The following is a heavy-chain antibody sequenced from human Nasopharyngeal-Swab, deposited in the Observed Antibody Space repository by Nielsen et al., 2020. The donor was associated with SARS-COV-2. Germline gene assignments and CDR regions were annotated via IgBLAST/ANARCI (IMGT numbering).Heavy chain of an antibody. D-gene: IGHD6-19*01. CDR3: ARGSQWLVGPHGY. CDR2: ISSSSGYT. J-gene: IGHJ4*02. Sequence: LSLTCAASGFTFSDYYMSWIRQAPGKGLEWVSYISSSSGYTNYADSVKGRFTISRDNAKNSLYLQMNSLRAEDTAVYYCARGSQWLVGPHGYWGQGTLVTVSS. V-gene: IGHV3-11*06. CDR1: GFTFSDYY.